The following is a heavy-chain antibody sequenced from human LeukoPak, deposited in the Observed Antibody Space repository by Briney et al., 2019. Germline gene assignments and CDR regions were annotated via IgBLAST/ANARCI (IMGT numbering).Heavy chain of an antibody. CDR1: GYTFTSYY. CDR2: INPSGGST. D-gene: IGHD3-22*01. Sequence: GASVKVSCKASGYTFTSYYMHWVRQAPGQGLEWMGTINPSGGSTSYAQKFQGRVTMTRDTSTSTVYMELSSLRSEDTAVYYCARVSPRITMIVVEIGGPFDYWGQGTLVTVSS. J-gene: IGHJ4*02. V-gene: IGHV1-46*01. CDR3: ARVSPRITMIVVEIGGPFDY.